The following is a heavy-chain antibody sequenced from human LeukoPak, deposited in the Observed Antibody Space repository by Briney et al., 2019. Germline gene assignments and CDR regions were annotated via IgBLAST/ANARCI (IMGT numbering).Heavy chain of an antibody. J-gene: IGHJ5*02. V-gene: IGHV3-21*01. CDR1: EFTFSDYA. D-gene: IGHD3-10*02. CDR2: ISGSSVFI. CDR3: ARGLGSSNYDVGNL. Sequence: GGSLRLSCAASEFTFSDYAMNWVRQAPGKGLEWVSAISGSSVFIYYADSVEGRFTISRDNAKNSLFLQMNSLRAEDTAVYYCARGLGSSNYDVGNLWGQGTLVTVSS.